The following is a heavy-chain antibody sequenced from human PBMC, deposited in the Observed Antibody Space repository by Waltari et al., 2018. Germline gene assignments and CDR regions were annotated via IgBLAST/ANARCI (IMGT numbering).Heavy chain of an antibody. D-gene: IGHD2-21*01. Sequence: QVQLVQSGAEVKKPGASVKVSCKILGYTLKEVPMHWVGQAPGKGLEWMARLDRAEGEIVDAQKFQGRRTMTEEIALETAYMGLSSLKFEDTAVYYCATDQRTERPNGYSYYGLDVWGQGTAVTVSS. J-gene: IGHJ6*02. V-gene: IGHV1-24*01. CDR3: ATDQRTERPNGYSYYGLDV. CDR1: GYTLKEVP. CDR2: LDRAEGEI.